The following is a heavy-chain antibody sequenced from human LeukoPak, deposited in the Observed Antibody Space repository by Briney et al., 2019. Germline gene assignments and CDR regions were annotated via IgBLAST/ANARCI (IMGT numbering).Heavy chain of an antibody. CDR1: GFTFSSYG. V-gene: IGHV3-30*02. D-gene: IGHD5-18*01. CDR3: AKAMDTAMPTFYY. Sequence: PGGSPRLSCAASGFTFSSYGMHWVRQAPGKGLEWVAFIRYDGSNKYYADSVKGRFTISRDNSKNTLYLQMNSLRAEDTAVYYCAKAMDTAMPTFYYWGQGTLVTVSS. CDR2: IRYDGSNK. J-gene: IGHJ4*02.